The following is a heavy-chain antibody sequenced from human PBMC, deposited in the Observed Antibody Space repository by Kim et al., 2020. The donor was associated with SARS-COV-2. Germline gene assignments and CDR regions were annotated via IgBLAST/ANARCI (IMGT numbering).Heavy chain of an antibody. CDR1: GYTFTSYA. CDR3: ARGGYYGSGSYYSRDYYYYGMDV. Sequence: ASVKVSCKASGYTFTSYAMHWVRQAPGQRLEWMGWINAGNGNTKYSQKFQGRVTITRDTSASTAYMELSSLRSEDTAVYYCARGGYYGSGSYYSRDYYYYGMDVWGQGTTVTVSS. D-gene: IGHD3-10*01. J-gene: IGHJ6*02. V-gene: IGHV1-3*01. CDR2: INAGNGNT.